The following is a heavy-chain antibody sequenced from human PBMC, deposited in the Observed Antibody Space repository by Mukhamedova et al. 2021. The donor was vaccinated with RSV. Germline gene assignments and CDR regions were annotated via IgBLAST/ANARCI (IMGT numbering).Heavy chain of an antibody. D-gene: IGHD3-10*01. CDR2: IYYSGST. CDR3: ARGHYYGSGSPYYYGMDV. Sequence: GLEWIGSIYYSGSTYYNPSLKSRVTTSVDTSKNQFSLKLSSVTAADTAVYYCARGHYYGSGSPYYYGMDVWGQGTTVTVSS. J-gene: IGHJ6*02. V-gene: IGHV4-39*01.